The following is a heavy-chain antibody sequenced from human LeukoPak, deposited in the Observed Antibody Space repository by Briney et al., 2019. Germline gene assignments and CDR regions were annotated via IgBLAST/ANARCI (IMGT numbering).Heavy chain of an antibody. CDR1: GGSFSGYY. J-gene: IGHJ4*02. Sequence: SETLSLTCTVSGGSFSGYYWSWIRQPPGKGLEWIGYIYYSGSTNYNPSLKSRVTISVDTSKNQFSLKLSSVTAADTAVYYCAKGSGWTPFDYWGQGTLVTVSS. V-gene: IGHV4-59*01. D-gene: IGHD6-19*01. CDR2: IYYSGST. CDR3: AKGSGWTPFDY.